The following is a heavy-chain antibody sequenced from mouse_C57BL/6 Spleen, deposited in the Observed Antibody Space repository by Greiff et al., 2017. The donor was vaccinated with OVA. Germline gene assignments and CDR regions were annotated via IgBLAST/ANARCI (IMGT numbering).Heavy chain of an antibody. V-gene: IGHV1-18*01. CDR3: ARRRDDGSYFDY. D-gene: IGHD2-14*01. Sequence: EVQLQQSGPELVKPGASVKIPCKASGYTFTDYNMDWVKQSHGKSLEWIGDINPNNGGTIYNQKFKGKATLTVDKSSSTAYMELRSLTSEDTAVYYCARRRDDGSYFDYWGQGTTLTVSS. J-gene: IGHJ2*01. CDR2: INPNNGGT. CDR1: GYTFTDYN.